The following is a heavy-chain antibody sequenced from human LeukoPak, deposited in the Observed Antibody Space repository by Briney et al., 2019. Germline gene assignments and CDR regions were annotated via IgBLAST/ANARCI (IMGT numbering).Heavy chain of an antibody. V-gene: IGHV3-21*01. Sequence: GGSLRLSCAASGFTFSSHSMNWVRQAPGKGLEWVSSISSSSSYIYYADSVKGRFTISRDNAKNSLYLQMNSLRAEDTAVYYCARTVRSYYYDSSGYYPSDYWGQGTLVTVSS. D-gene: IGHD3-22*01. J-gene: IGHJ4*02. CDR3: ARTVRSYYYDSSGYYPSDY. CDR1: GFTFSSHS. CDR2: ISSSSSYI.